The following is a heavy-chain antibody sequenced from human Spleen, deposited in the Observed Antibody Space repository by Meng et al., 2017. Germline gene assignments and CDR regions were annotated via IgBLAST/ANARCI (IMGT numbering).Heavy chain of an antibody. CDR3: ARDSYSSGWYSLRDDAFDI. D-gene: IGHD6-19*01. CDR1: GYTFTSYG. J-gene: IGHJ3*02. V-gene: IGHV1-18*01. Sequence: ASVKVSCKASGYTFTSYGISWVRQAPGQGLEWMGWIDAYNSNTNYAQKLQGRVTMTTDTSTSTAYMELRSLRSDDTAVYYCARDSYSSGWYSLRDDAFDIWGQGTMVTVSS. CDR2: IDAYNSNT.